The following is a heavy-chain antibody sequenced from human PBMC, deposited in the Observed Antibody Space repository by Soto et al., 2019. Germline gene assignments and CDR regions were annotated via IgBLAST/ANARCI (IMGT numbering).Heavy chain of an antibody. J-gene: IGHJ4*02. Sequence: LRLSCAASGFTFSSYAMSWVRQAPGKGLEWVSAISGSGGSTYYADSVKGRFTISRDNSKNTLYLQMNSLRAEDTAVYYCAKTGDCSSTSCSDYWGQGTLVTVSS. CDR3: AKTGDCSSTSCSDY. D-gene: IGHD2-2*01. CDR2: ISGSGGST. V-gene: IGHV3-23*01. CDR1: GFTFSSYA.